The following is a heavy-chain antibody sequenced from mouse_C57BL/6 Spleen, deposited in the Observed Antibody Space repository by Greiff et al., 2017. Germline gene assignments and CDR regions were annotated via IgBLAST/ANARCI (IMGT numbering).Heavy chain of an antibody. CDR3: AREGTGTNFDY. V-gene: IGHV1-80*01. D-gene: IGHD4-1*01. Sequence: VQVVESGAELVKPGASVKISCKASGYAFSSYWMNWVKQRPGKGLEWIGQIYPGDGDTNYNGKFKGKATLTSDKSSSTAYMQLSSLTSEDSAVYFCAREGTGTNFDYWGQGTTRTVSS. CDR1: GYAFSSYW. J-gene: IGHJ2*01. CDR2: IYPGDGDT.